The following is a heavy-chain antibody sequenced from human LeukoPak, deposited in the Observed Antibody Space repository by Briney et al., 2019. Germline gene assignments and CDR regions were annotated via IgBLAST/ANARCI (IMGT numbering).Heavy chain of an antibody. D-gene: IGHD6-19*01. CDR3: ARFSSGWYSGGD. CDR2: INHSGST. V-gene: IGHV4-34*01. Sequence: SETLSLTCAVYGGSFSGYYWSWIRQPPGKGLEWIGEINHSGSTNYNPSLKSRVTISVDTSKNQFSLKLSSVTAADTAVYYCARFSSGWYSGGDWGQGTLVTVSS. CDR1: GGSFSGYY. J-gene: IGHJ4*02.